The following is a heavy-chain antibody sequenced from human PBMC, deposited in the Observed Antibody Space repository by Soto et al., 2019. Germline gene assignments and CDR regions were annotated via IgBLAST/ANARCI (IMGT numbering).Heavy chain of an antibody. V-gene: IGHV4-30-4*01. CDR2: IYYSGAT. J-gene: IGHJ6*02. D-gene: IGHD2-21*02. CDR3: ARDRGHYRANHYYYGMDV. Sequence: HVQLQESGPGLVKPSQTLSLICTVSGGSISSGDYYWSWIRQPPGKGLEWIGYIYYSGATYFNPSLKSRVTISVDPSKNQFSLRLSSVTAADTAVYYCARDRGHYRANHYYYGMDVWGQGTTFTVSS. CDR1: GGSISSGDYY.